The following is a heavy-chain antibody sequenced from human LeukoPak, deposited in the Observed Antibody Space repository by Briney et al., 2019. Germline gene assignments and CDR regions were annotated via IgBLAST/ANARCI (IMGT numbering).Heavy chain of an antibody. CDR2: IKQDGSEK. J-gene: IGHJ3*02. V-gene: IGHV3-7*01. D-gene: IGHD3-9*01. CDR3: ARAGPRRAYFDWLFYAFDI. Sequence: PGGSLRLSCAASGFTFSSYWMSWVRQAPGKGLEWVANIKQDGSEKYYVDSVKGRFTISRDNAKNSLYLQMNSLRAEDTAVYYCARAGPRRAYFDWLFYAFDIWGQGTMVTVSS. CDR1: GFTFSSYW.